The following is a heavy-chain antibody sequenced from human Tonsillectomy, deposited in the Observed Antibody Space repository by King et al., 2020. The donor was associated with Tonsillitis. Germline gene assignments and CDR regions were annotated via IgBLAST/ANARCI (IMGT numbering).Heavy chain of an antibody. D-gene: IGHD1-26*01. CDR3: ARDKESGSFYGYFEN. CDR1: GFTFSSYA. Sequence: VQLVESGGGVVQPGRSLRLSWAASGFTFSSYAMHWVRQAPGKGLEWVAVISYYGSSKNCAGSVKGRFTMSRDNSRNTVYLQMNSLRAEDTAVYYCARDKESGSFYGYFENWGQGALVTVSS. CDR2: ISYYGSSK. V-gene: IGHV3-30-3*01. J-gene: IGHJ4*02.